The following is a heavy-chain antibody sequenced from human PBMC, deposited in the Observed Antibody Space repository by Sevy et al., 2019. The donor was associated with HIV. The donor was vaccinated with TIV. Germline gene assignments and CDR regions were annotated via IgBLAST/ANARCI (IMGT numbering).Heavy chain of an antibody. CDR3: ARGGLGFGELFDY. CDR2: ISSSGSNI. Sequence: GESLKISCAASGFTFSSYEMNWVRQPPGKGLEWVSYISSSGSNIYNADSVKGRFTISRDNAKNSLYLQMNSLRAEDTAVYYCARGGLGFGELFDYWGQGTLVTVSS. CDR1: GFTFSSYE. D-gene: IGHD3-10*01. V-gene: IGHV3-48*03. J-gene: IGHJ4*02.